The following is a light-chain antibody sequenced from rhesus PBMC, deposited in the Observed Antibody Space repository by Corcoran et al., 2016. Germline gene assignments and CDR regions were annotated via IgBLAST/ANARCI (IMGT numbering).Light chain of an antibody. Sequence: DVVMTQSPLSLPVTLGQPASISCRSSQSLVYSDGITYLNWFQQRPGQPPRRLVYQVSNPDSGVPDRVSGSGTGTDFTLKISRVEAEDVGLYYCMQGTHWPYRFGQGTKVEIK. V-gene: IGKV2S9*01. CDR3: MQGTHWPYR. CDR1: QSLVYSDGITY. CDR2: QVS. J-gene: IGKJ2*01.